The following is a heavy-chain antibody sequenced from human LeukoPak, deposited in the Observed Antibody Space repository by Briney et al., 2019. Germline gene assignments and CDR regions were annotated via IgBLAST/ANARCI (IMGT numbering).Heavy chain of an antibody. CDR3: AKERDRDFVGGAFDI. CDR1: GFTFIYYA. CDR2: ISGSGGNT. Sequence: GGSLRLSCAASGFTFIYYAMSWVRPAPGKGLEWVSTISGSGGNTYYADSVKGRFTISRDNSKNTLYLQMNSLRAEDTAVYYCAKERDRDFVGGAFDIWGQGTMVTVSS. D-gene: IGHD3-16*01. J-gene: IGHJ3*02. V-gene: IGHV3-23*01.